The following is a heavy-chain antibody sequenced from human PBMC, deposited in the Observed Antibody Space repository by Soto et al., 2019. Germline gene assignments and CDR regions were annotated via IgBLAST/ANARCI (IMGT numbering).Heavy chain of an antibody. D-gene: IGHD6-19*01. Sequence: EVQLVESGGGLVQPGGSLRLSCAASGFTFSSYWMHWVRQAPGKGLVWVSRINSDGSSTSYVDSVKGRFTISRDNAKNTLYLQMNSLRAEDTAVYYCARAGRSSGCYNYWGQGTLVTVSS. CDR3: ARAGRSSGCYNY. V-gene: IGHV3-74*01. CDR1: GFTFSSYW. J-gene: IGHJ4*02. CDR2: INSDGSST.